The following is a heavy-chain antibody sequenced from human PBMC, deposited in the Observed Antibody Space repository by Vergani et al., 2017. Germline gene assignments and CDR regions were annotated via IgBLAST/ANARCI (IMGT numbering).Heavy chain of an antibody. CDR2: VSFRGDT. D-gene: IGHD3-10*01. CDR1: GASVNPYY. CDR3: ASARVYYGAGSPDY. J-gene: IGHJ4*02. Sequence: QVKLQESGPGLVKPSETLSLTCTVSGASVNPYYWSWIRQPPGKGLEWMGYVSFRGDTLYDPSVKGRMTISLNTSSNQFSLYLTSVTAADTAVYYCASARVYYGAGSPDYWGQGTLVTVSS. V-gene: IGHV4-59*02.